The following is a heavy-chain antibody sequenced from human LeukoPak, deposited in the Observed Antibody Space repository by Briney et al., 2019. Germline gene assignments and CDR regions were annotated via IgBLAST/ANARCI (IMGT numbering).Heavy chain of an antibody. J-gene: IGHJ4*02. CDR3: ARHNFEEGSGYYQPYYFDY. Sequence: PSETLSLTCAVSGYSISSGYYWGWIRQRPGKGLEWIGRIYHSGSTYYNPSLKSRVTVSADTSKNQFSLKLSSVTAEDTAVYYCARHNFEEGSGYYQPYYFDYWGQGTLVTVSS. V-gene: IGHV4-38-2*01. CDR1: GYSISSGYY. D-gene: IGHD3-22*01. CDR2: IYHSGST.